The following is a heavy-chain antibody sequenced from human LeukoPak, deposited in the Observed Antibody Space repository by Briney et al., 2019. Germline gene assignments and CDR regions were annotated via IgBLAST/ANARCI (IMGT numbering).Heavy chain of an antibody. J-gene: IGHJ4*02. CDR3: ARDRRDGDVDY. Sequence: ASVKVSCKVSGYTLTELSMHWVRQAPGKGLEWMGGFDPEDGETIYAQKFQGRVTITADESTSTAYMELSSLRSDDTAVYYCARDRRDGDVDYWGQGTLVTVSS. D-gene: IGHD3-10*01. CDR1: GYTLTELS. V-gene: IGHV1-24*01. CDR2: FDPEDGET.